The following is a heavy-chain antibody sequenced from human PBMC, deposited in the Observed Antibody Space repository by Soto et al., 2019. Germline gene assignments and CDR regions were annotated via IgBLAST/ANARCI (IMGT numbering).Heavy chain of an antibody. CDR2: ISWDGGST. J-gene: IGHJ6*02. CDR3: AKDISAQWYYHGMDV. D-gene: IGHD6-19*01. CDR1: GFTFDDYT. Sequence: SLRLSCAASGFTFDDYTMHWVRQAPGKGLEWVSLISWDGGSTYYADSVKSRFTISRDNSKNSLYLQMNSLRTEDTALYYCAKDISAQWYYHGMDVWGQGTTVTVSS. V-gene: IGHV3-43*01.